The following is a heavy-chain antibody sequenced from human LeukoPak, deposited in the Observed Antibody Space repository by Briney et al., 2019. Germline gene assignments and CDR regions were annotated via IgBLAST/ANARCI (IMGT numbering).Heavy chain of an antibody. J-gene: IGHJ3*02. D-gene: IGHD1-26*01. Sequence: PGGSLRLSCAASGFTSSSYSMNWVRQAPGKGLEWVSSISSSSSYVFYADSVKGRFTISRDNARKSLYLQMNSLRAEDTAVYYCARERPGFLGTFDIWGQGTMVTVSS. V-gene: IGHV3-21*01. CDR1: GFTSSSYS. CDR2: ISSSSSYV. CDR3: ARERPGFLGTFDI.